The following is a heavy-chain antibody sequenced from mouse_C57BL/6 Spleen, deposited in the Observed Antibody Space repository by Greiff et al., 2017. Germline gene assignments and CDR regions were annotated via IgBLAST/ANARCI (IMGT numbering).Heavy chain of an antibody. J-gene: IGHJ2*01. D-gene: IGHD1-1*01. CDR1: GYTFTSYW. V-gene: IGHV1-55*01. CDR3: ARGDYYGSSLDY. Sequence: QVQLQQPGAELVKPGASVKMSCKASGYTFTSYWITWVKQRPGQGLEWIGDIYPGSGSTNSNEKFKSKATLTVDTSSSTAYMQLSSLTSEDSAVYYCARGDYYGSSLDYWGQGTTLTVSS. CDR2: IYPGSGST.